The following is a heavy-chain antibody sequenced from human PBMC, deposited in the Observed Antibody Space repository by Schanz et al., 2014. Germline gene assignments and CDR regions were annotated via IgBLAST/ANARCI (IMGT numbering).Heavy chain of an antibody. CDR3: VRDAGRDGYNLAFDV. J-gene: IGHJ3*01. V-gene: IGHV3-53*01. CDR1: GFTVSTNY. CDR2: LYTGGST. D-gene: IGHD1-1*01. Sequence: EVQLVESGGGLIHPGGSLRLSCAVSGFTVSTNYMTWVRQAPGKGLECVSVLYTGGSTFYAESVRSRFFISRDSSKNTLFLHMNSLRAEDTAVYYCVRDAGRDGYNLAFDVWGQGTLVTVSS.